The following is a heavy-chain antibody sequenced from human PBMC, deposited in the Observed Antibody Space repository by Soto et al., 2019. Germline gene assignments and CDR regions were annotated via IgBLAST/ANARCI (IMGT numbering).Heavy chain of an antibody. V-gene: IGHV3-48*03. J-gene: IGHJ4*02. CDR1: RFTFSAYE. Sequence: PGGSLRLSCAASRFTFSAYEMHWFRQAPGKXLEWVSYISTSGSTVYYADSVRGRFTVSRDNTRNSLYLQMDSLRDEDTALYYCVRYCGTTLCNGVATRTFDYWGQGPLVTVSS. CDR3: VRYCGTTLCNGVATRTFDY. CDR2: ISTSGSTV. D-gene: IGHD5-12*01.